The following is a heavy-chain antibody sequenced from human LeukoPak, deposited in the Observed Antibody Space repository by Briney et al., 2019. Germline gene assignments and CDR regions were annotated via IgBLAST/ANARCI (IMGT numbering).Heavy chain of an antibody. D-gene: IGHD1-1*01. V-gene: IGHV4-34*01. J-gene: IGHJ4*02. CDR3: ARGSATGLAY. Sequence: SETLSLTCAVYGGSFSGYSWTWIRQPPGKGLEWIGEIDRSGSTNYNPSLKSRLTISVGASKNQFSLKLTSVTAADTAVYYCARGSATGLAYWGQGTLVTVS. CDR2: IDRSGST. CDR1: GGSFSGYS.